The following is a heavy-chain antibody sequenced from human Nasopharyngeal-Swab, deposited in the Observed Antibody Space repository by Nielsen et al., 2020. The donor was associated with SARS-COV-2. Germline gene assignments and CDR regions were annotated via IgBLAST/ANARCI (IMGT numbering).Heavy chain of an antibody. CDR2: IYHSGST. V-gene: IGHV4-38-2*02. D-gene: IGHD6-19*01. J-gene: IGHJ5*02. CDR3: ARSGHSSGWYKVGNWFDP. Sequence: SGTLSLTCTVSGYSISSGYYWGWIRQPPGKGLEWIGSIYHSGSTYYNPSLKSRVTISVDTSKNQFSLKLSSVTAADTAVYYCARSGHSSGWYKVGNWFDPWGQGTLVTVSS. CDR1: GYSISSGYY.